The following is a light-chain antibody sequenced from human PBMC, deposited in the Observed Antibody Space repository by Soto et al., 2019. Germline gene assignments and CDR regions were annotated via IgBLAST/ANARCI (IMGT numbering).Light chain of an antibody. CDR1: QSISDS. CDR3: QQYDVYST. J-gene: IGKJ1*01. V-gene: IGKV1-5*01. Sequence: DIQMTQSPSTLSASVGDRVTITCRASQSISDSLAWYQQKPGKAPYLLISDASSLERGVPSRFSGSGYGTEFTLTIRSLQADDSATYYCQQYDVYSTFGQGTKVDIK. CDR2: DAS.